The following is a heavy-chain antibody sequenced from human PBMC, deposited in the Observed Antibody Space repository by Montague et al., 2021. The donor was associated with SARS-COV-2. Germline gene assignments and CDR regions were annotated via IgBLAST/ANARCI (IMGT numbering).Heavy chain of an antibody. CDR1: GSWNRGADR. J-gene: IGHJ4*02. Sequence: SETLSLTCTRLGSWNRGADRKSTRMNSSHGRRSYAVGCLKKSGSTYYNPTLKSRVTISVDTSKNQFSLKLSSVTAADTAVYYCATLPSSITIFGVVQGYYCDDWGQGTLVTVSS. V-gene: IGHV4-39*01. D-gene: IGHD3-3*01. CDR2: LKKSGST. CDR3: ATLPSSITIFGVVQGYYCDD.